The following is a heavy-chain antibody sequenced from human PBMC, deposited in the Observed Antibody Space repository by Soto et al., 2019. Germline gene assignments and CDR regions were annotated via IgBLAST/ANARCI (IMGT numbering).Heavy chain of an antibody. D-gene: IGHD1-26*01. J-gene: IGHJ4*02. Sequence: SVKVSCKASGFTFTSSAVQWVRQSRGQRLEWIGWIVVGSGNTNYAQKFQEGVTITRDMSTSTAYMELSSLRSEDTAVYYCAAANSGSYYDVGYWGQGTLVTVSS. V-gene: IGHV1-58*01. CDR2: IVVGSGNT. CDR1: GFTFTSSA. CDR3: AAANSGSYYDVGY.